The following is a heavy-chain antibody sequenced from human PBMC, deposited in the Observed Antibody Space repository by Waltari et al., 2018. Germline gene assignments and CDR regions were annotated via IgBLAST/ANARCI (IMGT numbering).Heavy chain of an antibody. Sequence: EVQLVASGGGLVQPGVSLRLSCAASGFSFGDSWRHWGRQAPGKGLEWVSRINVDGGYVSYTDSVKGRFTISRDNAKNTVFLQLNSVRGEDTAVYYCARKGGRGYPYGPFYYDYWGQGTLVTVSS. V-gene: IGHV3-74*01. CDR2: INVDGGYV. CDR3: ARKGGRGYPYGPFYYDY. J-gene: IGHJ4*02. CDR1: GFSFGDSW. D-gene: IGHD3-10*01.